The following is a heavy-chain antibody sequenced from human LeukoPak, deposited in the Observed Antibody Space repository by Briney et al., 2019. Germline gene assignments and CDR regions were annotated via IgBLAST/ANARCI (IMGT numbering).Heavy chain of an antibody. Sequence: GSLEDFSTGSGFNFGEYALTWVRQAPGKGLEWVTFIRSKAYGGTTEYAASVKGRFTISRDDSKSIAYLQMNSLKTEDTAVYYCTRGRSYFDYWGQGTLVTVSS. CDR3: TRGRSYFDY. CDR1: GFNFGEYA. J-gene: IGHJ4*02. V-gene: IGHV3-49*04. CDR2: IRSKAYGGTT.